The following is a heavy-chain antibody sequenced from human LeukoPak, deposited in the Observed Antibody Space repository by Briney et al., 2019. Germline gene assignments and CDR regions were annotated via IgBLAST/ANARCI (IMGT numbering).Heavy chain of an antibody. CDR3: ATWNSDWEFAL. V-gene: IGHV3-7*05. J-gene: IGHJ4*02. CDR2: IKEDGSDK. Sequence: PGGSLRLSCAASGFTFSGSWMTWVRQAPGKGLEWVAHIKEDGSDKYYVDSVTGRFTISRDNTKNSLYLQMSSLRAEDTAVYYCATWNSDWEFALWGQGTLVSVSS. D-gene: IGHD1/OR15-1a*01. CDR1: GFTFSGSW.